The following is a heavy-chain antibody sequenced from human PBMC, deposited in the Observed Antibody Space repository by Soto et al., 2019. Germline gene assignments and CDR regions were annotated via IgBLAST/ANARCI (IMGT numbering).Heavy chain of an antibody. D-gene: IGHD6-19*01. CDR1: GFTFSTHD. J-gene: IGHJ4*02. CDR2: MSTSGGT. V-gene: IGHV3-23*01. CDR3: AKGLDTGWYFFAH. Sequence: GGSLRLSCAASGFTFSTHDMSWVRQAPGKGLEWVSTMSTSGGTYYADSVKGRFTISRDNSKKTLYLQMNSLRAEDTAVYYCAKGLDTGWYFFAHWRQGILVTGSS.